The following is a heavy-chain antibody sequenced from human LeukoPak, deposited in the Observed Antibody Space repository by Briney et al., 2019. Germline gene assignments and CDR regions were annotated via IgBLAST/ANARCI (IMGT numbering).Heavy chain of an antibody. J-gene: IGHJ5*02. CDR2: ISESGGST. D-gene: IGHD3-22*01. CDR1: GFTFNNYA. Sequence: PGGSLRLSCAGSGFTFNNYAVSGVRRAPGKGPEWLPAISESGGSTTAADAVKGRFTTSRDNSKSTLYLQMNSLRAEDTAIYYCAKIFHTDGYYLGEHLFDAWGQGTLVTVSS. CDR3: AKIFHTDGYYLGEHLFDA. V-gene: IGHV3-23*01.